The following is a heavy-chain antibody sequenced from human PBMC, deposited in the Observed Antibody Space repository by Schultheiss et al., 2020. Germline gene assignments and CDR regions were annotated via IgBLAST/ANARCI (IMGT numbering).Heavy chain of an antibody. V-gene: IGHV4-31*03. CDR3: ARGRRWWHDSYDDGRDV. Sequence: SETVSLTCTVSGGSISSGGYYWSWIRQHPGKGLEWTGYIYYSGSTYYNPSLKSRVTISVDTSKNQFSLKLSSLTAADKAVYYCARGRRWWHDSYDDGRDVWGRGGTGTVAS. J-gene: IGHJ6*02. CDR2: IYYSGST. D-gene: IGHD2-15*01. CDR1: GGSISSGGYY.